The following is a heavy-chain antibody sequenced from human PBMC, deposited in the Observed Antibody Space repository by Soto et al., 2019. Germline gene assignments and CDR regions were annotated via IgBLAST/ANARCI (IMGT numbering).Heavy chain of an antibody. CDR1: GFTFSSYA. CDR3: AKDIYQGPMVNSYYGMDV. V-gene: IGHV3-23*01. J-gene: IGHJ6*02. CDR2: ISGSGGST. D-gene: IGHD3-10*01. Sequence: RGSLRLSCAASGFTFSSYAMSWVRQAPGKGLEWVSAISGSGGSTYYADSVKGRFTISRDNSKNTLYLQMNSLRAEDTAVYYCAKDIYQGPMVNSYYGMDVWGQGTTVTVSS.